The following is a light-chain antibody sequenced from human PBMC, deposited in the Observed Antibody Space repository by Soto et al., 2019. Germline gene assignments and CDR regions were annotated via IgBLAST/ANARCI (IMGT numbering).Light chain of an antibody. CDR1: SEHSNYA. CDR2: LATDGSH. CDR3: SNWGTGSWV. V-gene: IGLV4-69*01. Sequence: QLVLTQSPSASASLGASVKLTCTLSSEHSNYAIAWYQQQPEKGHRYLMKLATDGSHTTGDVIPDRFSGSSSGAARYLTSASLQYEDEADYYCSNWGTGSWVFGGGTKLTVL. J-gene: IGLJ3*02.